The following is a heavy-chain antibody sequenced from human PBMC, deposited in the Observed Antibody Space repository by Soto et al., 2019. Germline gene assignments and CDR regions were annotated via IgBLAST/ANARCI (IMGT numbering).Heavy chain of an antibody. CDR1: GYTFTTYW. V-gene: IGHV5-10-1*01. D-gene: IGHD6-13*01. CDR2: IDPGNSYT. CDR3: AAGYTTGPDAFDI. Sequence: GESLKISCKGSGYTFTTYWITWVRQTPGKGLEWMGRIDPGNSYTSYNPSFQGHVTLSADMSISTAYLQWSGLKASDTAMYYCAAGYTTGPDAFDIWGQGTMVTVSS. J-gene: IGHJ3*02.